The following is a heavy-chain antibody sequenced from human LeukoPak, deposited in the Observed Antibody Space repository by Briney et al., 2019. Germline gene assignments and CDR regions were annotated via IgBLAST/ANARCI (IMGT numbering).Heavy chain of an antibody. V-gene: IGHV3-30*18. CDR2: ISYDGSNK. CDR3: AKRNCGGDCYSPADY. Sequence: GRSLRLSCAASGFTFSSYGMHWVRQAPGKGLEWVAVISYDGSNKYYADSVKGRFTISRDNSKNTLYLQMNSLRAEDTAVYYCAKRNCGGDCYSPADYWGQGTLVTVSS. D-gene: IGHD2-21*02. J-gene: IGHJ4*02. CDR1: GFTFSSYG.